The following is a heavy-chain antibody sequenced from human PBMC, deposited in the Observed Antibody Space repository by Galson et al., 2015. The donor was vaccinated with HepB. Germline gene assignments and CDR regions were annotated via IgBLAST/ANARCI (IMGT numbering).Heavy chain of an antibody. Sequence: SLRLSCAASGFTFSGYAMSWVRQAPGQGLEWVSAISGSGHDTYYSDSVKGRFSISRDNSKNTLFLQMNSLRPEDTAVYYCANQNRFCSRTGCSWGDSPFDIWGQGTLVTVSS. CDR1: GFTFSGYA. J-gene: IGHJ3*02. V-gene: IGHV3-23*01. CDR3: ANQNRFCSRTGCSWGDSPFDI. D-gene: IGHD2-2*01. CDR2: ISGSGHDT.